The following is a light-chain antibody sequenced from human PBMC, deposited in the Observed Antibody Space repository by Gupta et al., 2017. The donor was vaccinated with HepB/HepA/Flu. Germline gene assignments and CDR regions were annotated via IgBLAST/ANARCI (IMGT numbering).Light chain of an antibody. CDR2: END. CDR3: LTWDTSLRVWL. J-gene: IGLJ3*02. V-gene: IGLV1-51*02. Sequence: QSVLTQPPSVSAAPGQKVTIPCSGSSSNIGNNYVFWYQHLPGTEPKLLIFENDKRPSGIIDRVSCYKTGKYATRGINVLQTGDEADDYCLTWDTSLRVWLVGGGTKMTVL. CDR1: SSNIGNNY.